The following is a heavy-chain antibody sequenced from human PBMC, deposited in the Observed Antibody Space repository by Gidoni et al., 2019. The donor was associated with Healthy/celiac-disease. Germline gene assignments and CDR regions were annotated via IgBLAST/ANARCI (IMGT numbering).Heavy chain of an antibody. J-gene: IGHJ4*02. V-gene: IGHV4-34*01. D-gene: IGHD6-13*01. CDR2: INHSGST. CDR3: ARASSSWYRYFDY. CDR1: RGSFRGYY. Sequence: QAQLQQWGAGLLTPSCTLSLTCAVYRGSFRGYYWSWIRHPPGKGLEWIGEINHSGSTNYNPSLKSRVTISVDTSKNQFALKLSSVTAADTAVYYCARASSSWYRYFDYWGQGTLVTVSS.